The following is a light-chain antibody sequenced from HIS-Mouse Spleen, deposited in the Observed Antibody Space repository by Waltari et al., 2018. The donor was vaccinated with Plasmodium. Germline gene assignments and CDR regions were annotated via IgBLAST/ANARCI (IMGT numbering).Light chain of an antibody. CDR1: SSNIGSNT. V-gene: IGLV1-44*01. Sequence: QSVLTQPPSASGTPGQRVTISCSGSSSNIGSNTVNWYQQLPGTAPKLLIDSNNRRPSGSPARFSGSRSGTSASLAISGLQSEDEADYFCAAWDDSLNGPVFGGGTKLTVL. J-gene: IGLJ2*01. CDR3: AAWDDSLNGPV. CDR2: SNN.